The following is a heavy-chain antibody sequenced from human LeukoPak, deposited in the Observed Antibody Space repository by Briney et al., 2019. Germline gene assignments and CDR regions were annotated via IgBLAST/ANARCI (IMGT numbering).Heavy chain of an antibody. J-gene: IGHJ4*02. V-gene: IGHV4-59*08. CDR1: GGSISSYY. CDR2: IYYSGST. CDR3: ARGFGERFVFDY. D-gene: IGHD3-10*01. Sequence: SETLSLTCTVSGGSISSYYWSWIRQPPGKGLEWIGYIYYSGSTNYNPSLKSRVTISVDTSKNQFSLKLSSVTAADTAVYYCARGFGERFVFDYWGQGALVTVSS.